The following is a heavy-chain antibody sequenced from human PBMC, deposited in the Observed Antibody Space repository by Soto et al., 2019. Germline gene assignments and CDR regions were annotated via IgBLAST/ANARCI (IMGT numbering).Heavy chain of an antibody. CDR3: SVGPAIYIAGVY. V-gene: IGHV1-8*01. D-gene: IGHD6-13*01. Sequence: GASVKVSCKASGYTFTSYDINWVRQATGQGLEWMGWMNPNSGNTGYAQKFQGRVTMTRNTSISTAYMELSSLRSEDTAVYYCSVGPAIYIAGVYWGQGTLVTVSS. J-gene: IGHJ4*02. CDR2: MNPNSGNT. CDR1: GYTFTSYD.